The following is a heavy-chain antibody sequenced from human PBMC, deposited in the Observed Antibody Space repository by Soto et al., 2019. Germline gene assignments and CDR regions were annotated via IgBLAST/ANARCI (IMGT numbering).Heavy chain of an antibody. V-gene: IGHV3-53*04. J-gene: IGHJ2*01. CDR2: LYSGGST. CDR3: ARKSPAVAGSAGWYFDL. D-gene: IGHD6-19*01. CDR1: GFTVSSNY. Sequence: EVQLVESGGGLVQPGGSLRLSCAASGFTVSSNYMSWVRQAPGKGLEWVSILYSGGSTYYADSVKGRFTISRHHPNNTLYLRMRSLRVEDTAVYYCARKSPAVAGSAGWYFDLWGRGTLVTVSS.